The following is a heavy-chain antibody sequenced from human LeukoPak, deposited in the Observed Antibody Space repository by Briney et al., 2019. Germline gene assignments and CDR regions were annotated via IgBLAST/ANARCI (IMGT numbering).Heavy chain of an antibody. CDR3: AKYCISTGCGPYHYYGMDV. V-gene: IGHV3-23*01. D-gene: IGHD2-2*01. J-gene: IGHJ6*02. CDR2: ITGSGGNT. CDR1: GFTFSTFA. Sequence: GGSLRLSCAASGFTFSTFAMSWVRQAPGKGLEWVSAITGSGGNTYYADSVKGRFTISRDNSKNTLYLQMNSLRAEDTAVYYCAKYCISTGCGPYHYYGMDVWGQGTTVTFSS.